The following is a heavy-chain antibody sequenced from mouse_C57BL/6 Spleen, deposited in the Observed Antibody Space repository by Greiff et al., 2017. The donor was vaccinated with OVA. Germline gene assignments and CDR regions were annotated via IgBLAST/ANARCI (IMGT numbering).Heavy chain of an antibody. J-gene: IGHJ4*01. V-gene: IGHV1-53*01. CDR1: GYTFTSYW. D-gene: IGHD1-1*01. CDR2: INPSNGGT. CDR3: ARGGTTVVAYYYAMDY. Sequence: QVQLQHPGTELVKPGASVKLSCKASGYTFTSYWMHWVKQRPGQGLEWIGNINPSNGGTNYNEKFKSKATLTVDKSSSTAYMQLSSLTSEDSAVYYCARGGTTVVAYYYAMDYWGQGTSVTVSS.